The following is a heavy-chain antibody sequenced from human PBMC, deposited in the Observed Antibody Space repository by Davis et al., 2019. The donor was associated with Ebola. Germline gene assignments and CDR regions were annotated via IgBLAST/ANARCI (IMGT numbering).Heavy chain of an antibody. CDR2: ISGRDDST. CDR3: AKDRSADGMDV. CDR1: GFTFTTYA. Sequence: GGSLRLSCVASGFTFTTYAMSWVRQAPGKGLEWVSAISGRDDSTYYADSVMGRVTISRDHSKTRVFLQMNSVRAEDTAVYYCAKDRSADGMDVWGQGTTVTVSS. V-gene: IGHV3-23*01. J-gene: IGHJ6*02.